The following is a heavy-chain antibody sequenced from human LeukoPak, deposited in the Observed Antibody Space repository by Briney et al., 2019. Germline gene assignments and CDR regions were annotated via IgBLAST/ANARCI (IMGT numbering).Heavy chain of an antibody. V-gene: IGHV4-34*01. CDR2: INQSGNT. J-gene: IGHJ6*03. Sequence: SETLSLTCAVYGGSFSGYYWSWIRQPPGKGLEWIGEINQSGNTNYNPSLTSRVTISVDTSKNQFSLMLSSVTAADTAVYYCARSMRLWGTYYYYVDVWGNGTTVTVSS. CDR1: GGSFSGYY. CDR3: ARSMRLWGTYYYYVDV. D-gene: IGHD5-18*01.